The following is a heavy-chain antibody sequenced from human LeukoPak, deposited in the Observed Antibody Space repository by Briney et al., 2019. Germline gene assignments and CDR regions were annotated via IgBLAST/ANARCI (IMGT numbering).Heavy chain of an antibody. D-gene: IGHD3-3*01. J-gene: IGHJ4*02. CDR3: AKGRLEWLLPPTFDY. Sequence: PGGSLRLSCAASGFTFDDYAMHWVRQAPGKGLEWVSGISWNSDSIGYADSVKGRFTISRDNAKNSLYLQMNSLRAEDTALYYCAKGRLEWLLPPTFDYWGQGTLVTVSS. V-gene: IGHV3-9*01. CDR2: ISWNSDSI. CDR1: GFTFDDYA.